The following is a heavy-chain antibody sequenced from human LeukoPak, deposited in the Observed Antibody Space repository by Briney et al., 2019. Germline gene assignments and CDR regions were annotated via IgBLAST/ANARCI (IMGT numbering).Heavy chain of an antibody. D-gene: IGHD6-13*01. J-gene: IGHJ6*02. Sequence: GGSLRLSCAASGFTFSSYWMSWVRQAPGKGLEWVANIKQDGSEKYYVDSVKGRFTISRDNAKNSLYLQMNSLRAEDTAVYYCASHEQQLGSYYYYGMDVWGQGTTVTVSS. CDR3: ASHEQQLGSYYYYGMDV. CDR1: GFTFSSYW. CDR2: IKQDGSEK. V-gene: IGHV3-7*03.